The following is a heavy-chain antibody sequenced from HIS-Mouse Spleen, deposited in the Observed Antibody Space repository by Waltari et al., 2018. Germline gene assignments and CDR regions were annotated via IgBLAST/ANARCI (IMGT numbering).Heavy chain of an antibody. CDR1: GGSISSSSYY. D-gene: IGHD1-1*01. J-gene: IGHJ4*02. V-gene: IGHV4-39*07. CDR2: IYYSGST. Sequence: QLQLQESGPGLVKPSETLSLTCTVSGGSISSSSYYWGWLRQPPGKGLEWIGSIYYSGSTYYNPSLKSRVTISVDTSKNQFSLKLSSVPAADAAVYYCARDPRWNDGIDYWGQGTLVTVSS. CDR3: ARDPRWNDGIDY.